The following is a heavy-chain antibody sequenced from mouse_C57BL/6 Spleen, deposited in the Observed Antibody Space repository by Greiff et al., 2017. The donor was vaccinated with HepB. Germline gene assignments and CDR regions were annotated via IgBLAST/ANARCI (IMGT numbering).Heavy chain of an antibody. CDR3: AREDYGSSYYFDY. Sequence: EVQLQESGPGLVKPSQSLSLTCSVTGYSITSGYYWNWIRQFPGNKLEWMGYISYDGSNNYNPSLKNRNAITRDTSKHQFFLKLNSVTTEDTATYYCAREDYGSSYYFDYWGQGTTLTVSS. D-gene: IGHD1-1*01. CDR1: GYSITSGYY. J-gene: IGHJ2*01. V-gene: IGHV3-6*01. CDR2: ISYDGSN.